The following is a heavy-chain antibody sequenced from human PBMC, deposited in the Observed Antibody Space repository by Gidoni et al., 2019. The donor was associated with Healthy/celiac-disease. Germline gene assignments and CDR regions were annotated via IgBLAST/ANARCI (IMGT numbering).Heavy chain of an antibody. CDR1: GFPFSSYG. D-gene: IGHD6-13*01. CDR3: ASQDSSWYGDFQH. Sequence: QVQLVESGGGVVPPGGSLRLSCAASGFPFSSYGMHWVRQAPGKGLEWVAFIRYDGSNKYYADSVKGRFTISRDNSKNTLYLQMNSLRAEDTAVYYCASQDSSWYGDFQHWGQGTLVTVSS. V-gene: IGHV3-30*02. CDR2: IRYDGSNK. J-gene: IGHJ1*01.